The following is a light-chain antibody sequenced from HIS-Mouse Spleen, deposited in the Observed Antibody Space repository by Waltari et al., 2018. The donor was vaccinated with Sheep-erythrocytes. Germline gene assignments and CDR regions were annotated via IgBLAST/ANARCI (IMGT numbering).Light chain of an antibody. J-gene: IGKJ4*01. CDR2: AAS. Sequence: DIQMTQSPSSLSASVGDRVTITCRASQSISSYLNWYQQKPGKATKLLIYAASSLQSGVPSRFSGSGSGTDFTLTISSLQPEDFANYYCQQSYNTPTLTFGGGTKVEIK. CDR1: QSISSY. V-gene: IGKV1-39*01. CDR3: QQSYNTPTLT.